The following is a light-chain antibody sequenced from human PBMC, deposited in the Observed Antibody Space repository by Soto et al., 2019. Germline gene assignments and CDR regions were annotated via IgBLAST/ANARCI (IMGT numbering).Light chain of an antibody. CDR1: QGISNY. V-gene: IGKV1-27*01. J-gene: IGKJ3*01. CDR2: AAS. Sequence: DIQMTQSPSSLSASVGDRVTISCRASQGISNYLAWYQQKPGKAPRLLIYAASSLQSGVSFRFTGSGSGTDLTLTISSLQPEDVATYYCQNYNWPPFTFGPGIKVDIK. CDR3: QNYNWPPFT.